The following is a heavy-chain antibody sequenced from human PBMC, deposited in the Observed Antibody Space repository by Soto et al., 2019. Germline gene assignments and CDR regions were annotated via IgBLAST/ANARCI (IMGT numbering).Heavy chain of an antibody. J-gene: IGHJ4*02. V-gene: IGHV5-51*01. D-gene: IGHD2-15*01. CDR3: ARGVGGNLFYFDY. CDR2: IYPGDSNT. CDR1: GYRLTSYW. Sequence: GESLKISCKGSGYRLTSYWIAWVRQMSGKGLEWMGIIYPGDSNTIYSPSFQGQVTISADKSLSTAYLQWRSLKASDTVMYYCARGVGGNLFYFDYWGQGGLVTVSS.